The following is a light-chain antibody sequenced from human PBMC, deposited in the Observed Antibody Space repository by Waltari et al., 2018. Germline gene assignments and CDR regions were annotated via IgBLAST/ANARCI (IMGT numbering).Light chain of an antibody. CDR2: AAS. J-gene: IGKJ3*01. CDR1: QGISSC. V-gene: IGKV1-12*01. CDR3: QQRTNSFT. Sequence: DIQMTQSPSSLSASVGDRVTITCRASQGISSCLAWYQQKPGKAPELLIYAASSFQSGVPSRFSGSGSGTDFTLTISSLEPEDFAVYYCQQRTNSFTFGPGTKVDIK.